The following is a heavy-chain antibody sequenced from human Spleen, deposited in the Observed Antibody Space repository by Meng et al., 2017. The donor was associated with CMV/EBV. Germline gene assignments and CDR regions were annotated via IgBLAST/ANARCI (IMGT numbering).Heavy chain of an antibody. Sequence: GESLKISCAASGFTFSNYAMSWVRQAPGRGLEWVSVIYSGGISSSYADSAKGRFTISRDNSKNTLYLQMNSLRADDTAIYYCAKAVGVNIFDYWGQGTLVTVSS. J-gene: IGHJ4*02. D-gene: IGHD3-10*01. V-gene: IGHV3-23*03. CDR1: GFTFSNYA. CDR3: AKAVGVNIFDY. CDR2: IYSGGISS.